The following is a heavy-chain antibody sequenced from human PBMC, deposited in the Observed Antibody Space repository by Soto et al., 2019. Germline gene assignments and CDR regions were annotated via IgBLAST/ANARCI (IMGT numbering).Heavy chain of an antibody. CDR2: ISSSSSYI. D-gene: IGHD2-8*02. CDR1: GFTFSSYS. V-gene: IGHV3-21*01. J-gene: IGHJ3*02. CDR3: ARTGVVVSSDALAI. Sequence: PGESLKISCAASGFTFSSYSMNWVRQAPGKGLEWVSSISSSSSYIYYADSVKGRFTISRDNAKNSLYLQMNSLRAEDTAVYYCARTGVVVSSDALAIWGQGTMVTVSS.